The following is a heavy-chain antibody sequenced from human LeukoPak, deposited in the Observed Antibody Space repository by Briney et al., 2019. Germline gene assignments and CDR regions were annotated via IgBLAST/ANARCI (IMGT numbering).Heavy chain of an antibody. J-gene: IGHJ4*02. V-gene: IGHV1-69*05. D-gene: IGHD1-26*01. Sequence: SVKVSCKASGGTFSSYAISWVRQAPGQGLEWMGGIIPIFGTANHAQKFQGRVTITTDESTSTAYMELSSLRSEDTAVYYCARASGSYSADFDYWGQGTLVTVSS. CDR3: ARASGSYSADFDY. CDR2: IIPIFGTA. CDR1: GGTFSSYA.